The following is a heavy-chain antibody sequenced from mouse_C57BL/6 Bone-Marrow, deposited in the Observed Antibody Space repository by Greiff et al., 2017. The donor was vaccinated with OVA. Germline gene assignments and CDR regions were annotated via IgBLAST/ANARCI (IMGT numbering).Heavy chain of an antibody. J-gene: IGHJ3*01. CDR2: IWWDDDK. CDR1: GFSLSTFGMG. V-gene: IGHV8-8*01. CDR3: ARINDGDYPAWCAY. D-gene: IGHD2-3*01. Sequence: QVTLKVSGPGILQPSQTLSLTCSFSGFSLSTFGMGVGWIRQPSGQGLVWMAHIWWDDDKYYNPALKSRLTISKDTSNNQVFLQIADVDTADTATDYGARINDGDYPAWCAYWGQGTLVTVSA.